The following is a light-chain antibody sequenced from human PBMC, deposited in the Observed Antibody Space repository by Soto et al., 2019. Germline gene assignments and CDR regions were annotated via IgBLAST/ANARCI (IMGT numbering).Light chain of an antibody. CDR2: DVT. CDR3: SSYAGSHPGV. Sequence: QSALTQPRSVSGSPGQSVTISCTGTSSDVGTYDFVSWYQQLPVKAPKLIINDVTKRPSVVPDRFSGSKSANTASLTISGLQAEDEDDYCCSSYAGSHPGVFGGGTKLTVL. J-gene: IGLJ3*02. V-gene: IGLV2-11*01. CDR1: SSDVGTYDF.